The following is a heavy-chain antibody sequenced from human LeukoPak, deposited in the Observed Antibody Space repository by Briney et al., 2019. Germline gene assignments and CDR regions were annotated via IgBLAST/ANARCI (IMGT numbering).Heavy chain of an antibody. V-gene: IGHV3-23*01. CDR2: ISGSGGST. Sequence: PGGSLRLSCAASGFTFSSYAMSWVRQAPGKGLEWVSAISGSGGSTYYADSVKGRFTISRDNSKNTLYLQMNSLRAEDTAVYYCAKDASITTFGVVKSDYYYMDVWGKGTTVTVSS. D-gene: IGHD3-3*01. J-gene: IGHJ6*03. CDR3: AKDASITTFGVVKSDYYYMDV. CDR1: GFTFSSYA.